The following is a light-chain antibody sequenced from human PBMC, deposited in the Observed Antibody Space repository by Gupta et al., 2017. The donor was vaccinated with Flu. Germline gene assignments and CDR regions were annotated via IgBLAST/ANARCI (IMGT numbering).Light chain of an antibody. J-gene: IGKJ4*01. CDR3: QPYNSYSALT. Sequence: GSGTITGGDSQTIRTLMALYQQKGGQATKLMIYKASPLHSGVPSMFSGSGSGTDFSITSSSLQPDVFATYYSQPYNSYSALTFGGGTRVEIK. CDR1: QTIRTL. CDR2: KAS. V-gene: IGKV1-5*03.